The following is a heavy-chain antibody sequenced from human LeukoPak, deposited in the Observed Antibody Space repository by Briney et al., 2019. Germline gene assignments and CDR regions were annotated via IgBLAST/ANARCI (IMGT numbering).Heavy chain of an antibody. J-gene: IGHJ4*02. Sequence: GGSLRLSWAAPGCIFDNYAVHWVRQAPGKGLGWVSLISGDGGSAFYADSVRGRFTISRDNTRKSLSLQMSSLRSEDTALYYCARESETSGWYDYWGQGTLVTVSS. CDR3: ARESETSGWYDY. V-gene: IGHV3-43*02. D-gene: IGHD6-19*01. CDR2: ISGDGGSA. CDR1: GCIFDNYA.